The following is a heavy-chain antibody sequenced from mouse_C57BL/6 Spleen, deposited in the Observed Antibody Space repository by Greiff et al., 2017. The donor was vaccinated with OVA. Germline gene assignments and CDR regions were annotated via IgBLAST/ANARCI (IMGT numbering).Heavy chain of an antibody. D-gene: IGHD2-4*01. CDR3: ARRYDYDSYAMDY. V-gene: IGHV1-26*01. CDR2: INPNNGGT. CDR1: GYTFTDYY. J-gene: IGHJ4*01. Sequence: EVQLQQSGPELVKPGASVKISCKASGYTFTDYYMNWVKQSHGKSLEWIGDINPNNGGTSYNQKFKGKATLTVDKSSSTAYMELRSLTSEDSAVYYCARRYDYDSYAMDYWGQGTSVTVSS.